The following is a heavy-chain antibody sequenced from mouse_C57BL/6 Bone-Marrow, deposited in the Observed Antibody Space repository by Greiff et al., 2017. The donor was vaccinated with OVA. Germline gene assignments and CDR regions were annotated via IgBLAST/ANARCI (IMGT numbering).Heavy chain of an antibody. J-gene: IGHJ2*01. D-gene: IGHD1-1*01. CDR3: ARQGYYEDYFDY. CDR1: GFTFSDYY. V-gene: IGHV5-12*01. CDR2: ISNGGGST. Sequence: EVHLVESGGGLVQPGGSLKLSCAASGFTFSDYYMYWVRQTPEKRLEWVAYISNGGGSTYYPDTVKGRFTISRDNAKNTLYLQMSRLKSEDTAMYYCARQGYYEDYFDYWGQGTTLTVSS.